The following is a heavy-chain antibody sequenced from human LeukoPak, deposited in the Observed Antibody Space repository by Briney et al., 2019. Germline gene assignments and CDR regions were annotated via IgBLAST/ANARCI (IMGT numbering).Heavy chain of an antibody. D-gene: IGHD3-10*01. CDR1: GFTFGDYG. J-gene: IGHJ4*02. CDR2: IRSKAYGGTT. CDR3: TGSFGELTFFDY. V-gene: IGHV3-49*04. Sequence: GGSLRLSCTTSGFTFGDYGMSWVRQAPGKGLEWVGFIRSKAYGGTTENAASVKGRFTISRDDSKSIADLQMNSLKTEDTAVYYCTGSFGELTFFDYWGLGTLVTVSS.